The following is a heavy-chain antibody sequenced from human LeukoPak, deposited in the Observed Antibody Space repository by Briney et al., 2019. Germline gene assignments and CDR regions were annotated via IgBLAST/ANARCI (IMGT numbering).Heavy chain of an antibody. J-gene: IGHJ6*02. CDR1: GGSVSSSSSY. Sequence: PSETLSLTCTVSGGSVSSSSSYWSWLRQPPGKGLEWIGYIYYSGSTNSNPSLKSRVTISINTSKNQFSLKLSSVTAADTAVYYCARDRIAARVDYYYYYGMDVWGQGTTVTVSS. CDR2: IYYSGST. CDR3: ARDRIAARVDYYYYYGMDV. V-gene: IGHV4-61*01. D-gene: IGHD6-6*01.